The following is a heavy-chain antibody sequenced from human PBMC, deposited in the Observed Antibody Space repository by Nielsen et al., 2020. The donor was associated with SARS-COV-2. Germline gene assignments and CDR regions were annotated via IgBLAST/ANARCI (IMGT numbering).Heavy chain of an antibody. J-gene: IGHJ4*02. D-gene: IGHD6-6*01. CDR2: IYYSGST. V-gene: IGHV4-61*08. CDR1: GGSISSGGYY. CDR3: ARQDPFSSSSRGAFDY. Sequence: GSLRLSCTVSGGSISSGGYYWSWIRQHPGKGLEWIGYIYYSGSTNYNPSLKSRVAMSVDTSKNQFSLKLASVTAADTAVYYCARQDPFSSSSRGAFDYWGQGTLVTVSS.